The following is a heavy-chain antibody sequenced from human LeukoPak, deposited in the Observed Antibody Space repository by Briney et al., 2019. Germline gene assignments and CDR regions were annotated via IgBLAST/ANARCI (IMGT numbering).Heavy chain of an antibody. CDR1: GFTFSNYW. CDR2: IKVDGSEK. CDR3: ARDGMGVINAFDI. D-gene: IGHD3-10*01. Sequence: GGALRLSCAASGFTFSNYWMSWVREAPGKGREWVANIKVDGSEKYYVDSVKGRFTISRDNAKNSLYLQMNSLRVEDTAFYYCARDGMGVINAFDIWGQGTMVTVSS. V-gene: IGHV3-7*05. J-gene: IGHJ3*02.